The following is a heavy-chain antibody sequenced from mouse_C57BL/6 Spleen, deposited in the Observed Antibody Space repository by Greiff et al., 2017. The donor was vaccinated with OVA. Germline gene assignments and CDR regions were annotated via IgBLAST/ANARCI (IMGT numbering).Heavy chain of an antibody. CDR3: ARWGDYDCKYFDY. J-gene: IGHJ2*01. Sequence: VQLQQPGAELVKPGASVKLSCKASGYTFTSYWMHWVKQRPGQGLEWIGMIHPNSGSTNYNEKFKSKATLTVDKSSSTAYMQLSSLTSEDSAVYYCARWGDYDCKYFDYWGQGTTLTVSS. D-gene: IGHD1-1*01. V-gene: IGHV1-64*01. CDR1: GYTFTSYW. CDR2: IHPNSGST.